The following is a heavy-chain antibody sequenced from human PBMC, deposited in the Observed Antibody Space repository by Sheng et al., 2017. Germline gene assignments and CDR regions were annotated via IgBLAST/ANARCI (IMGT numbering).Heavy chain of an antibody. Sequence: EVQLVESGGGLVQPGRSLRLSCAVSGFTFDDYAMHWVRQAPGKGLEWVSSISWDSDNIAYAASVKGRFIISRDNAKNSLYLQMNGLRPDDIGLYFCAKDDGSGWLDVWGQGDRGHRLL. CDR3: AKDDGSGWLDV. CDR1: GFTFDDYA. V-gene: IGHV3-9*03. J-gene: IGHJ6*02. D-gene: IGHD6-19*01. CDR2: ISWDSDNI.